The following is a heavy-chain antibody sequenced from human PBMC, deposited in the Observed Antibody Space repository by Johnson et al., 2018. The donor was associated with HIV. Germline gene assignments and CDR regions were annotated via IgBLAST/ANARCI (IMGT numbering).Heavy chain of an antibody. D-gene: IGHD1-26*01. CDR3: AREGRLGSYLGGVAFDI. Sequence: QVQLVESGGDMVQPGRSLRLSCAASGFNFNIYGMHWVRQAPGKGLEWVAVISFDGSNKYYADSVKGLSTISRDNSNNTLFLQMNSLRADDTGVYYCAREGRLGSYLGGVAFDIWGQGTMVTVSS. V-gene: IGHV3-30*03. J-gene: IGHJ3*02. CDR1: GFNFNIYG. CDR2: ISFDGSNK.